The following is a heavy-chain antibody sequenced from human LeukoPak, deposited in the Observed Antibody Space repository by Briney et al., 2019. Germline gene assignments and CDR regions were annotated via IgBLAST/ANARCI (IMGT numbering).Heavy chain of an antibody. D-gene: IGHD6-6*01. Sequence: SETLSLTCTVSGGSISSYYWSWIRQPPGKGLEWIGYIYTSGSTNYNPSLKSRVTISVDTSKNQFSLKLSSVTAADTAVYYCARRGGSHSSSSGYYYYMDVWGKGTTVTVSS. CDR1: GGSISSYY. J-gene: IGHJ6*03. CDR3: ARRGGSHSSSSGYYYYMDV. CDR2: IYTSGST. V-gene: IGHV4-4*09.